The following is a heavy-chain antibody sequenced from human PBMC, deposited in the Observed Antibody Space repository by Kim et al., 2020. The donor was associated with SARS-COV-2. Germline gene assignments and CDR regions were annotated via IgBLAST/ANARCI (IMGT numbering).Heavy chain of an antibody. CDR3: TLYDNNAYYSGMPA. D-gene: IGHD3-22*01. CDR2: VRRKVNNFAT. V-gene: IGHV3-73*01. Sequence: GGSLRLSCGGSGFTFSNAAIHWVRQPSGKGLEWIGRVRRKVNNFATSYGASVKGRFTVSRDDSKNMAFLQMNSLKADDTALYYCTLYDNNAYYSGMPAWGQGTLVTVSS. CDR1: GFTFSNAA. J-gene: IGHJ5*02.